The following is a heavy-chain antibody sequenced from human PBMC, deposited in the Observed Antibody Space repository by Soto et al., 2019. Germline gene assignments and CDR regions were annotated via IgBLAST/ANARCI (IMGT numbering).Heavy chain of an antibody. J-gene: IGHJ6*02. Sequence: GGSLRLSCAASGFTFSSYAMSWVRQAPGKGLEWVSAISGSGGSTYYADSVKGRFTISRDNSKNTLYLQMNSLRAEDTDVYYCAQTPEGYDSSGYYYYYYGMDVWGQGTTVTVSS. CDR1: GFTFSSYA. D-gene: IGHD3-22*01. V-gene: IGHV3-23*01. CDR3: AQTPEGYDSSGYYYYYYGMDV. CDR2: ISGSGGST.